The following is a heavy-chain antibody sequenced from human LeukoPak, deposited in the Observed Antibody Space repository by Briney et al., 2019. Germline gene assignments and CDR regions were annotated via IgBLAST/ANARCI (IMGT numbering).Heavy chain of an antibody. Sequence: SETLSLTCSASGGSFSSGSDYWYWIRQPAGTELEWFGRIYTSSIYNYNPSLMRRVISTVDTSKNQFSLVLSSVTAADAAVYYCATSNGIWGQGTLVTVSS. CDR1: GGSFSSGSDY. J-gene: IGHJ4*02. D-gene: IGHD2-8*01. CDR3: ATSNGI. CDR2: IYTSSIY. V-gene: IGHV4-61*02.